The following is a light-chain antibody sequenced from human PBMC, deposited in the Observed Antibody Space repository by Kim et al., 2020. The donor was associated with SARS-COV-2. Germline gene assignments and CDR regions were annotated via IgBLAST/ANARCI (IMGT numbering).Light chain of an antibody. CDR2: GNG. J-gene: IGLJ3*02. Sequence: VTITCTGGRSNIGAGYDVHWCQQLPGTAPHLLIYGNGNRPSGVPDRIYGSKSGTSASQAITGLQAEDEADYYCQSYDSSLSGHNWVFGGGTKLTVL. CDR3: QSYDSSLSGHNWV. V-gene: IGLV1-40*01. CDR1: RSNIGAGYD.